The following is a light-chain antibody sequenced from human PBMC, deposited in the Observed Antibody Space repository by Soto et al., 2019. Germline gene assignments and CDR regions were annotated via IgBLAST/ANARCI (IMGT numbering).Light chain of an antibody. Sequence: IVMSQSPLSLTVTPGQPASISCRSSHSLLHSNGFNYLDWYLQKPGQPPHLLIYLGSYRASGVPDRFRGSGSGTEFTLSITRLEAEDVGVFYCMQALETPPTFGQGTK. CDR3: MQALETPPT. CDR1: HSLLHSNGFNY. V-gene: IGKV2-28*01. CDR2: LGS. J-gene: IGKJ2*01.